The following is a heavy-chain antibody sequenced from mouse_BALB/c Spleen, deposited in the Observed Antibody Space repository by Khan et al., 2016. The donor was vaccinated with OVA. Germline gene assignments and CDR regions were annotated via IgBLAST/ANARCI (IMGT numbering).Heavy chain of an antibody. V-gene: IGHV10-1*02. J-gene: IGHJ2*01. Sequence: EVQLDESGGGLVQPKGSLKLACAASGFTFNTYAMNWVRQAPGKGLEWVARIRNKSNNYATYYADSVKDRFTISRDDSQTMLYLQMSNLKTEDSAMYYCVRSSGYYFDYWGQGTTLTVSS. CDR2: IRNKSNNYAT. CDR3: VRSSGYYFDY. CDR1: GFTFNTYA. D-gene: IGHD3-1*01.